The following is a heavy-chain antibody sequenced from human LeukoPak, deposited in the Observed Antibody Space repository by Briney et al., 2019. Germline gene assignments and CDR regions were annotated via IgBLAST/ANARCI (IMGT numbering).Heavy chain of an antibody. CDR3: ARLGDTAMVTVYFDY. Sequence: SETLSLTCTVSGGSISSGGYYWSWIRQHPGKGLEWIGYIYYSGSTYYNPSLKSRVTISVDTSKNQFSLKLSSVTAADTAVYYCARLGDTAMVTVYFDYWGQGTLVTVSS. V-gene: IGHV4-31*03. CDR2: IYYSGST. CDR1: GGSISSGGYY. D-gene: IGHD5-18*01. J-gene: IGHJ4*02.